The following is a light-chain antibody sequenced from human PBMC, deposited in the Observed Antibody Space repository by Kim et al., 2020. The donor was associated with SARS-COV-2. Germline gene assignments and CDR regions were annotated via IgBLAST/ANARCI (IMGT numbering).Light chain of an antibody. Sequence: RATINCKSSQSVLYSSNNKNFLAWYQRKPGQPPNLLIYWASTRESGVPDRFSGSGSGTDFTLTISTLQAEDVAVYYCQQYYSPPYTFGQGTKLEI. J-gene: IGKJ2*01. CDR1: QSVLYSSNNKNF. V-gene: IGKV4-1*01. CDR3: QQYYSPPYT. CDR2: WAS.